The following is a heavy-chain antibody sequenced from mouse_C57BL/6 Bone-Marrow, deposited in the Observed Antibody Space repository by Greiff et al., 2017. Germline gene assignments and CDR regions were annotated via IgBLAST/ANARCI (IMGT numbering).Heavy chain of an antibody. D-gene: IGHD1-1*02. CDR1: GFSLTSYG. CDR2: IWGGGST. V-gene: IGHV2-9*01. J-gene: IGHJ4*01. Sequence: QVQLKESGPGLVAPSQRLSIPCTVSGFSLTSYGVDWVRQPPGKGLEWLGVIWGGGSTNYNSALMSRLSISKDNSKSQVFLKMNSLQTDDTAMYYCAKRSLWYFYAMDYWGQGTSVTVSS. CDR3: AKRSLWYFYAMDY.